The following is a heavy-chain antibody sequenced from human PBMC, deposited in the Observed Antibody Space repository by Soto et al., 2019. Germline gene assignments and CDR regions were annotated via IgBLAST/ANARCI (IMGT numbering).Heavy chain of an antibody. D-gene: IGHD6-25*01. CDR3: ARDSFPQEQRPGFDTNYYYGMDV. V-gene: IGHV1-2*04. J-gene: IGHJ6*02. CDR2: INPNSGGT. CDR1: GYTFTGYY. Sequence: ASVKVSCKASGYTFTGYYMHWVRQAPGQGLEWMGWINPNSGGTNYAQKFQGWVTMTRDTSISTAYMELSRLRSDDTAVYYCARDSFPQEQRPGFDTNYYYGMDVWGQGTTVTVS.